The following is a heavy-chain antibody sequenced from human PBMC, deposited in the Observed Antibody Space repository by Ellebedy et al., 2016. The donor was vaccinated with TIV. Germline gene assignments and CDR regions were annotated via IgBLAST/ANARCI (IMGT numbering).Heavy chain of an antibody. CDR2: ISHTGSRT. D-gene: IGHD3-22*01. Sequence: GESLKISCAASGFTFNSYAMSWVRQAPGKGLEWVSTISHTGSRTYYANSVEGRFIISRDNSKKTLSLQMNSLSADDTAVYYCAKGRGGGSDSSAPRYYFDYWGLGTLVTVSS. V-gene: IGHV3-23*01. CDR3: AKGRGGGSDSSAPRYYFDY. CDR1: GFTFNSYA. J-gene: IGHJ4*02.